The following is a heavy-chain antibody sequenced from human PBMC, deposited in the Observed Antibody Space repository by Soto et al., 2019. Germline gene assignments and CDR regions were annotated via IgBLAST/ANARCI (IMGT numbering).Heavy chain of an antibody. CDR2: IYPGDSDT. CDR1: GYSFTSYW. D-gene: IGHD3-10*01. CDR3: ARHEQNYYGSGSHFWYYYYGMDV. Sequence: GESLKISCKGSGYSFTSYWIGWVRQMPGKGLEWMGIIYPGDSDTRYSPSFQGQVTISADKSISTAYLQWSSLKASATARYYCARHEQNYYGSGSHFWYYYYGMDVWGQGTMVTVSS. J-gene: IGHJ6*02. V-gene: IGHV5-51*01.